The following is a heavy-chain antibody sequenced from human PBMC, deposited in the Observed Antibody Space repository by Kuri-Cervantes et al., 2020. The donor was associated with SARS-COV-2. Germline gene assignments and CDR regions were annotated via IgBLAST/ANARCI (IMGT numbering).Heavy chain of an antibody. Sequence: GESLKISCAASGFTFSSYAMSWVRQAPGKGLEWVGFIRSKAYGGTTEYAASVKGRFTISRDDSKSIAYLQMNSLKTEDTAVYYCTREDFWSGYYFDYWGQGTLVTVSS. V-gene: IGHV3-49*04. J-gene: IGHJ4*02. D-gene: IGHD3-3*01. CDR1: GFTFSSYA. CDR3: TREDFWSGYYFDY. CDR2: IRSKAYGGTT.